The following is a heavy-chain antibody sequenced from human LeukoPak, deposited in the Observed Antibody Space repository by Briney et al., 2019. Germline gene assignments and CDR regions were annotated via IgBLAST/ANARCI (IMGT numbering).Heavy chain of an antibody. Sequence: GGSLRLSCAASGFTFSSYGMHWVRQAPGKGLEWVAFIRYDGSNKYYADSVKGRFTISRDNSKNTLYLQMNSLRAEDTAVYYCAKVRVSTSGIHYFDYWGQGTLVTVSS. CDR2: IRYDGSNK. CDR3: AKVRVSTSGIHYFDY. V-gene: IGHV3-30*02. D-gene: IGHD2-2*01. J-gene: IGHJ4*02. CDR1: GFTFSSYG.